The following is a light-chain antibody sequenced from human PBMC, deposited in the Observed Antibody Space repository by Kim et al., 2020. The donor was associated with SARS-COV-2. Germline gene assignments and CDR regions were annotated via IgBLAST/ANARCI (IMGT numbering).Light chain of an antibody. V-gene: IGKV1-39*01. CDR3: QQSYITTYT. CDR1: QSISSY. J-gene: IGKJ4*01. CDR2: AAS. Sequence: DIQMTQSPSSLSASVGDRVTITCRASQSISSYLNWYQQKPGKAPKLLIYAASSLQSGVPSRFSGSGSGTDFTLIISSLQPEDFATYYCQQSYITTYTFGGGAKLEI.